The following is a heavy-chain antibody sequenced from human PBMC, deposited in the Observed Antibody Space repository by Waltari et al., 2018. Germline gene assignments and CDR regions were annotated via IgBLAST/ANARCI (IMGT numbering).Heavy chain of an antibody. CDR1: GYTFTGYY. J-gene: IGHJ5*02. D-gene: IGHD3-22*01. V-gene: IGHV1-2*06. CDR2: SNPTSGGQ. Sequence: QVQLVQSGAEVKKPGASVKVSCKASGYTFTGYYMHWGRQAPGQGLEWMGRSNPTSGGQNYAQKFQGRVTMTRDTSISTAYMELSRLRSDDTAVYYCATPEDYYDSSGYSWGQGTLVTVSS. CDR3: ATPEDYYDSSGYS.